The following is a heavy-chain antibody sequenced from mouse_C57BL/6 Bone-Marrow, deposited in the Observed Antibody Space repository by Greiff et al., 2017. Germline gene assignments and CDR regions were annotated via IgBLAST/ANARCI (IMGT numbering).Heavy chain of an antibody. J-gene: IGHJ3*01. CDR3: ARRAYYYGSSSWFAY. CDR1: GYTFTSYW. D-gene: IGHD1-1*01. V-gene: IGHV1-50*01. Sequence: VQLQQPGAELVKPGASVKLSCKASGYTFTSYWMQWVKQRPGQGLEWIGEIDPSDSYPNYNQKFKGKATLTVDTSSSTAYMQLSSLTSEDSAVYYCARRAYYYGSSSWFAYWGQGTLVTVSA. CDR2: IDPSDSYP.